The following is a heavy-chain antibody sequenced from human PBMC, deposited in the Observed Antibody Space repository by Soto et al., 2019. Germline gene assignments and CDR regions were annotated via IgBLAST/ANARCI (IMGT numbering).Heavy chain of an antibody. J-gene: IGHJ4*02. Sequence: LSLPCAASGFTFSSYAMSWVRQAPGKGLEWVSAISGSGGSTYYADSVKGRFTISRDNSKNTLYLQMNSLRAEDTAVYYCANSLIAARPYFDYWGQGTLVTVSS. V-gene: IGHV3-23*01. CDR3: ANSLIAARPYFDY. D-gene: IGHD6-6*01. CDR2: ISGSGGST. CDR1: GFTFSSYA.